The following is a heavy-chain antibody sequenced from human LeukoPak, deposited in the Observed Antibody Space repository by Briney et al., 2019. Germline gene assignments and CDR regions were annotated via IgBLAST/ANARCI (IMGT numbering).Heavy chain of an antibody. Sequence: SETLSLTCTVSGGSISTYYWSWIRQPAGKGLEWIGRIYTSGSTNYNPSLKSRVTISVDTSKNQFSLKLSSVTAADTAVYYCARVPRSIPAVTPWGQGTLVTVSS. V-gene: IGHV4-4*07. D-gene: IGHD6-13*01. CDR3: ARVPRSIPAVTP. CDR1: GGSISTYY. CDR2: IYTSGST. J-gene: IGHJ4*02.